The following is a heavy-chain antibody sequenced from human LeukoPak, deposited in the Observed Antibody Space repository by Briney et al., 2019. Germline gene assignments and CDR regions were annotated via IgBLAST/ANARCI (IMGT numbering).Heavy chain of an antibody. CDR3: VRGHAPRGYSYGTFDY. V-gene: IGHV4-59*01. CDR2: IYYSGST. Sequence: PSETLSLTCTVSGGSISSYYWSWIRQPPGKGLEWIGYIYYSGSTNYNPSLKSRVTISVDTSKNQFSLKLSSVTAADTAVYYCVRGHAPRGYSYGTFDYWGQGTLVTVSS. CDR1: GGSISSYY. J-gene: IGHJ4*02. D-gene: IGHD5-18*01.